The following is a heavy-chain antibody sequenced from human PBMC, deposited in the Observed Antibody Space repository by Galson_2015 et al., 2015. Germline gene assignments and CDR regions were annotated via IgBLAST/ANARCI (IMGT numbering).Heavy chain of an antibody. CDR3: AREGRDSHGSGSHDAFDI. Sequence: SVKVSCKASGYTFTGYYMHWVRQAPGQGLEWMGWINPNSGGTNYAQKFQGWVTMTRDTSISTAYMELSRLRSDDTAVYYCAREGRDSHGSGSHDAFDIWGQGTMVTVSS. D-gene: IGHD3-10*01. CDR2: INPNSGGT. CDR1: GYTFTGYY. J-gene: IGHJ3*02. V-gene: IGHV1-2*04.